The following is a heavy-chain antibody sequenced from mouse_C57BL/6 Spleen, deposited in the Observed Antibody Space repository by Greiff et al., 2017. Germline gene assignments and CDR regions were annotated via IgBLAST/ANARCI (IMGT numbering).Heavy chain of an antibody. Sequence: QVRLQQSGPGLVQPSQSLSITCTVSGFSLTSYGVHWVRQSPGKGLEWLGVIWSGGSTDYNAAFISRLSISKDNSKSQVFFKMNSLQADDTAIYYCARNGLGYYGSSYGAMDYWGQGTSVTVSS. CDR2: IWSGGST. CDR3: ARNGLGYYGSSYGAMDY. CDR1: GFSLTSYG. V-gene: IGHV2-2*01. J-gene: IGHJ4*01. D-gene: IGHD1-1*01.